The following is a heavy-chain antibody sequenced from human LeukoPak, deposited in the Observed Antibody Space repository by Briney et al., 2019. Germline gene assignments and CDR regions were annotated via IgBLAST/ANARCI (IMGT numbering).Heavy chain of an antibody. V-gene: IGHV4-30-2*01. CDR2: IYHSGST. CDR1: GGSISSGGYS. CDR3: ARDEKGVGSFDY. J-gene: IGHJ4*02. D-gene: IGHD1-26*01. Sequence: PSQTLSLTCAVSGGSISSGGYSWSWIRQPPGKGLEWIGYIYHSGSTYYNPSLKSRVTISVDRSKNQFSLKLSSVTAADTAVYYCARDEKGVGSFDYWGQGTLVTVSS.